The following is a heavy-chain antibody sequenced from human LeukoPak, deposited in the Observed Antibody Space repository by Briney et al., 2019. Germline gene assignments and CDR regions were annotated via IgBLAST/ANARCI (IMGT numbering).Heavy chain of an antibody. J-gene: IGHJ4*02. V-gene: IGHV3-7*01. D-gene: IGHD2-2*01. CDR1: GFTFSSYW. CDR2: IKQDGSEK. Sequence: GGSLRLSCAASGFTFSSYWMSWVRQAPGKGLEWVANIKQDGSEKSYVDSVKGRFAISRDNAKNSLYLQMNSPRAEDTAVYFCARDMTGYCTSSSCFGGLCDYWGQGTLVTVSS. CDR3: ARDMTGYCTSSSCFGGLCDY.